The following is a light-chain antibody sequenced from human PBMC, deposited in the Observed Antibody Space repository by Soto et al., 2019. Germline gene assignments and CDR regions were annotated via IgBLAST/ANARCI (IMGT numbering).Light chain of an antibody. CDR1: SGYNTYA. Sequence: QLVLTQSPSASASLGASVKLTCTLSSGYNTYAIAWHQQQPEKGPRYLMNLNSDGRHSKGDGIPDRFSGSTSGAERYLTISSLQSEDEADYYCQPWDTGIGVVFGGGTKLTVL. J-gene: IGLJ2*01. CDR3: QPWDTGIGVV. CDR2: LNSDGRH. V-gene: IGLV4-69*02.